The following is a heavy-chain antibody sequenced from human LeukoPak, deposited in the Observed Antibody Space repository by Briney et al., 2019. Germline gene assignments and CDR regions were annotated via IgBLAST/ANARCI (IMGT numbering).Heavy chain of an antibody. J-gene: IGHJ4*02. V-gene: IGHV3-23*01. CDR1: GFTFSSYA. CDR3: AKLGVAVNDW. Sequence: GGSLRLSCAASGFTFSSYAMSWVRQVPGKGLEWISAISGSAGSTYYADSVKGRFTISRDNSKSTLYLQMNSLRAEDTAIYYCAKLGVAVNDWWGQGTLVTVSS. D-gene: IGHD6-19*01. CDR2: ISGSAGST.